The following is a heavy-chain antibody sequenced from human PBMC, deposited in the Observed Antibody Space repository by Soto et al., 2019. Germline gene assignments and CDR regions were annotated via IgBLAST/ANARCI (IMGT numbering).Heavy chain of an antibody. D-gene: IGHD2-2*02. CDR3: ARVHLPPRTCQLLYESNYYYYYMDV. CDR1: GYTFTSYG. J-gene: IGHJ6*03. CDR2: ISAYNGNT. Sequence: QVQLVQSGAEVKKPGASVKVSCKASGYTFTSYGISWVRQAPGQGLEWMGWISAYNGNTNYAQKLQGRVTMTTDTSTSTAYMELRSLRSDDTAVYYCARVHLPPRTCQLLYESNYYYYYMDVWGKGTTVTVSS. V-gene: IGHV1-18*01.